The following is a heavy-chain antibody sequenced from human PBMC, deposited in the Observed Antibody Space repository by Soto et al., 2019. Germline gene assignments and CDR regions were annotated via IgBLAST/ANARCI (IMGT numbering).Heavy chain of an antibody. V-gene: IGHV4-31*03. J-gene: IGHJ4*02. D-gene: IGHD3-16*01. CDR2: IYYSGST. CDR3: ARERPTGDKGGLDY. CDR1: GGSISSGGYS. Sequence: QVQLQESGPGLVKPSQTLSLTCTVSGGSISSGGYSWSWIRQHPGKGLEWIGYIYYSGSTYYNPSLEGRVTISVDTSKNHFSLKLSSVTAADTAVYYCARERPTGDKGGLDYWGQGTLVTVSS.